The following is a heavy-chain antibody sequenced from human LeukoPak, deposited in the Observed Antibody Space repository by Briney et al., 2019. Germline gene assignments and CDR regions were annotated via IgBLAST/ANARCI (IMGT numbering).Heavy chain of an antibody. J-gene: IGHJ4*02. Sequence: ASVKVSCKASGYTFTSFGISWVRPAPGQGLEWMGWIGAYNGNTNYAQKLQGRVTMPTDTSTSTAYMELRSLTSDDTAVYFCARDHQYDFDYRGQGTLVTVSS. CDR3: ARDHQYDFDY. V-gene: IGHV1-18*01. CDR1: GYTFTSFG. CDR2: IGAYNGNT. D-gene: IGHD2-2*01.